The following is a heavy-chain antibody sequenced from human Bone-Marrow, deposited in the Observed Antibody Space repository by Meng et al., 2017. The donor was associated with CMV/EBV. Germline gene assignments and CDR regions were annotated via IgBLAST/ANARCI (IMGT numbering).Heavy chain of an antibody. CDR2: INHSGST. J-gene: IGHJ4*02. V-gene: IGHV4-34*01. CDR1: GGSFRVYY. CDR3: ASRRY. Sequence: SQTLSLTCAVYGGSFRVYYWSWIRQPPGKGLEWIGEINHSGSTNYNPSLKSRVTISVDTSKNQFSLKLSSVNAADTAVYYCASRRYWGQGTLVTVSS.